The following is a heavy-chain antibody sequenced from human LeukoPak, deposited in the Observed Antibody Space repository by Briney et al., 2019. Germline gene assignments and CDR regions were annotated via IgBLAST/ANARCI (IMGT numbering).Heavy chain of an antibody. CDR3: ARGPADYNKLKPGDRDGYNYKSKRTPFDY. Sequence: SETPSLTCAVYGGSFSGYFWSWIRQPPGKGLEWIGEINRGGSTNYNPSLKSRVTISVDTSKNQFSLKLSSVTAADTAVYYCARGPADYNKLKPGDRDGYNYKSKRTPFDYWGQGTLVTVSS. CDR2: INRGGST. V-gene: IGHV4-34*01. D-gene: IGHD5-24*01. CDR1: GGSFSGYF. J-gene: IGHJ4*02.